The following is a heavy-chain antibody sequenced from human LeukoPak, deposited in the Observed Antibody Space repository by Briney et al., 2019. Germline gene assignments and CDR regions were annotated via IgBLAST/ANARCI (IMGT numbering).Heavy chain of an antibody. Sequence: PGGSLRLSCAASGFTFSSYWMSWVRQAPEKGLEWAANIEQDGSEKYYVDSVKGRFTISRDNAKNSLYLQMNSLRAEDTAVYYCARVGGTNPSFDYWGQGTLVTVSS. CDR2: IEQDGSEK. J-gene: IGHJ4*02. CDR1: GFTFSSYW. CDR3: ARVGGTNPSFDY. V-gene: IGHV3-7*04. D-gene: IGHD1-26*01.